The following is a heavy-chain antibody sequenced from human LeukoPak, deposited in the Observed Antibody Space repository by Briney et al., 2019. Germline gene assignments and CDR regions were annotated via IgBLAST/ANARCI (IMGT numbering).Heavy chain of an antibody. J-gene: IGHJ4*01. CDR1: GFTFSNSA. CDR2: LSGSGITA. V-gene: IGHV3-23*01. Sequence: GGSLRLSCAASGFTFSNSAMSWVRQAPGKGLEWVSTLSGSGITAYYADSVKGRFTISRDNSKNTLYLQMNRLRAEDTAVYYCAKGIYSSSWSYFDYWGHGTLVTVSS. D-gene: IGHD6-13*01. CDR3: AKGIYSSSWSYFDY.